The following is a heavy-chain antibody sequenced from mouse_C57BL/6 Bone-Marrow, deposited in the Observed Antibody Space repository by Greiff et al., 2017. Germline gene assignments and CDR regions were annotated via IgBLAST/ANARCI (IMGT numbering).Heavy chain of an antibody. CDR2: IHPNSGST. CDR3: ATDYYGSSPYWYFDV. Sequence: QVQLQQPGAELVKPGASVKLSCKASGYTFTSYWMHWVKQRPGQGLEWIGMIHPNSGSTNYNEKFKSKATLTVDKSSSTAYMQLSSLTSEDSAVYYCATDYYGSSPYWYFDVWGTGTTVTVSS. CDR1: GYTFTSYW. J-gene: IGHJ1*03. V-gene: IGHV1-64*01. D-gene: IGHD1-1*01.